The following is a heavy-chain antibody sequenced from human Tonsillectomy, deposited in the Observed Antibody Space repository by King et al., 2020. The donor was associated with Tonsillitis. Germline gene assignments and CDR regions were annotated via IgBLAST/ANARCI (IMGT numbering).Heavy chain of an antibody. Sequence: VQLVESGGGLVKPGGSLRLSCAASGFTFSSYSMNWVRQAPGKGLEWVSSISSSSSYIYYADSVKGRFTTSRDNAKNSLYLQMNSLRAEDTAVYYCARDSSTPYPLDYWGQGTLVTVSS. J-gene: IGHJ4*02. V-gene: IGHV3-21*01. CDR3: ARDSSTPYPLDY. CDR2: ISSSSSYI. D-gene: IGHD6-13*01. CDR1: GFTFSSYS.